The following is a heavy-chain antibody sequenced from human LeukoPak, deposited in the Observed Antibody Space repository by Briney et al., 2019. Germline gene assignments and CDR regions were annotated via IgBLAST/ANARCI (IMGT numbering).Heavy chain of an antibody. CDR2: ISGSGGST. Sequence: GGSLRLSCAASGFTFSSYAMSWVRQAPGKGLEWVSAISGSGGSTYYADSVKGRFTISRDNSKDTLYLQMNSLRAEDTAVYYCAKGIAAAGTGGVWFDPWGQGTLVTVSS. D-gene: IGHD6-13*01. J-gene: IGHJ5*02. V-gene: IGHV3-23*01. CDR3: AKGIAAAGTGGVWFDP. CDR1: GFTFSSYA.